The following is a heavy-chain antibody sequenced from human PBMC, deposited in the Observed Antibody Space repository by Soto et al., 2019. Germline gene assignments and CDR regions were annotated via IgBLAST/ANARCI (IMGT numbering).Heavy chain of an antibody. V-gene: IGHV1-2*02. Sequence: QVQLVQCGAEVMGPGDSVRVSCEASGYTFTAYHIHWVRQAPGQGLEWMGWINPKFGDTTYAQDFQGRVSMTRDMSISTVYMELSRLTSDDTAIYYCARNMDYYYGRGSGNGHGVWGQGTTVTVFS. CDR1: GYTFTAYH. J-gene: IGHJ6*02. CDR2: INPKFGDT. D-gene: IGHD3-10*02. CDR3: ARNMDYYYGRGSGNGHGV.